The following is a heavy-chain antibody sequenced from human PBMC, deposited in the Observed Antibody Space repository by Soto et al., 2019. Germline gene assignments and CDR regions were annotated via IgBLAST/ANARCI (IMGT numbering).Heavy chain of an antibody. D-gene: IGHD2-21*02. J-gene: IGHJ6*02. Sequence: SETLSLTCTVSGDSISGYYWSWIRQPPGKGLEWIGYMYNTGSTVYNPSFKSRVTISVDTSKNQFSLNLNSVTAADTAVYYCARDLWGYCGTDCYPLDVWGQGTTVT. CDR2: MYNTGST. CDR3: ARDLWGYCGTDCYPLDV. V-gene: IGHV4-59*01. CDR1: GDSISGYY.